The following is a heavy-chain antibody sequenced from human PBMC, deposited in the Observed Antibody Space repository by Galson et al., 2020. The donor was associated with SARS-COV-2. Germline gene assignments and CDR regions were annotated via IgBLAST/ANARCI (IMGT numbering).Heavy chain of an antibody. D-gene: IGHD6-19*01. V-gene: IGHV4-34*01. CDR1: GGSFSGYY. CDR3: ARGRLAVAGTRLVYFDY. J-gene: IGHJ4*02. CDR2: INHSGST. Sequence: SETLSLTCAVYGGSFSGYYWSWIRQPPGKGLEWIGEINHSGSTNYNPSLKSRVTTSVDTPKNQFSLKLSSVTAADTAVYYCARGRLAVAGTRLVYFDYWGQGTLVTVSS.